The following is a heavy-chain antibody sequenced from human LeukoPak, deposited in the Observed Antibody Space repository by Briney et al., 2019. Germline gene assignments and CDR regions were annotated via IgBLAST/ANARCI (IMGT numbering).Heavy chain of an antibody. CDR1: GFIFSNYG. J-gene: IGHJ4*02. Sequence: GGSLRLSCAASGFIFSNYGMNWVRQAPGKGLEWVAHIKQDGSQEYYVDSVKGRFTISRDSAKNSLYLQMNSLRAEDTAVYYCARGVPYDSWSGPHYSDYWGQGTLVTVSS. D-gene: IGHD3-3*01. CDR3: ARGVPYDSWSGPHYSDY. V-gene: IGHV3-7*01. CDR2: IKQDGSQE.